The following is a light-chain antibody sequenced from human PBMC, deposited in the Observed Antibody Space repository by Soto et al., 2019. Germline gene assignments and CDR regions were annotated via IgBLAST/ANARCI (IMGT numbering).Light chain of an antibody. J-gene: IGKJ1*01. CDR3: QQYVTSPWA. CDR1: QSVGTT. V-gene: IGKV3-15*01. CDR2: GAF. Sequence: EVVLTQSPATLSVSPGEGVTLSCRASQSVGTTLAWYQQKPGQAPRLLIYGAFTRVTGIPARFSGSGSGTEFTLTISSLQAEDFAVYYCQQYVTSPWAFGQGTKVAIE.